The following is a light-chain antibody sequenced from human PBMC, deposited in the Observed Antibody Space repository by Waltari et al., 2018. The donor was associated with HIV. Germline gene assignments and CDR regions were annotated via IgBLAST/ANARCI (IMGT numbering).Light chain of an antibody. Sequence: DIVFTQSPDTLALSPGEGATLSCSASQSVSNRYVFWYQQKPGQAPRLLLYGSSSRATGIPDRFSGGGSGTDFTLTINRREPEDFAVYYCQHYGSSPPYTFGQGTKLEV. CDR3: QHYGSSPPYT. CDR2: GSS. CDR1: QSVSNRY. V-gene: IGKV3-20*01. J-gene: IGKJ2*01.